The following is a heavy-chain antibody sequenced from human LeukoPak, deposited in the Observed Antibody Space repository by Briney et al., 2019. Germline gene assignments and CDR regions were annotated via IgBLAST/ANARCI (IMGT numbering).Heavy chain of an antibody. CDR3: ARDDEDWRSEMATIS. CDR1: GFTFSSYS. V-gene: IGHV3-21*01. CDR2: ISSSSSYI. D-gene: IGHD5-24*01. Sequence: GGSLRLSCAASGFTFSSYSMNWVRQAPGKGLEWVSSISSSSSYIYYADSVKGRFTISRDNAKNSLYLQMNSLRAEDTAVYYCARDDEDWRSEMATISWGQGTLVTVSS. J-gene: IGHJ4*02.